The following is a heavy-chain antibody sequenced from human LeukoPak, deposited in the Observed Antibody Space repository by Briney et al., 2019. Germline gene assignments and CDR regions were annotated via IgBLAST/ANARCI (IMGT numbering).Heavy chain of an antibody. CDR2: IYYSGST. Sequence: SETLSLTCTVSGGSISSYYWSWIRQPPGKGLEWIGYIYYSGSTNYNPSLKNRVTISVDTSKNQFSLKLSSVTAADTAVYYCARDSRDAFDIWGQGTMVTVSS. J-gene: IGHJ3*02. V-gene: IGHV4-59*01. CDR1: GGSISSYY. CDR3: ARDSRDAFDI.